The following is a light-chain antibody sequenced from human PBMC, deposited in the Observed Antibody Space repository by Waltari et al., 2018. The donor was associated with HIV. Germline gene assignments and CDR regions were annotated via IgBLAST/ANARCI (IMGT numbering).Light chain of an antibody. Sequence: AIQLTQSPSSLSPSVGDTVTITCRASTVIWSSLAWYQQKPGKPPNLLIYAASTLESGVSSRFSGSGSGTDFTLTISSLQPEDFASYYCQQFNDYPLTFGGGT. J-gene: IGKJ4*01. CDR2: AAS. V-gene: IGKV1D-13*01. CDR1: TVIWSS. CDR3: QQFNDYPLT.